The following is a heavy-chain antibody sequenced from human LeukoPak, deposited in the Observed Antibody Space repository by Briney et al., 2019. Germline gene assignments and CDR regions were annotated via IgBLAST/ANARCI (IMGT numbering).Heavy chain of an antibody. J-gene: IGHJ4*02. Sequence: PGRSLRLSCAASRFTFSSYGMHWVRQAPGKGLEWGAVIWYDGSNKYYADSVKGRFTISRDNSKNTLYLQMNSLRAEDTAVYYCARGRRGDFWSGYSYYFDYWGQGTLVTVSS. CDR2: IWYDGSNK. V-gene: IGHV3-33*01. D-gene: IGHD3-3*01. CDR1: RFTFSSYG. CDR3: ARGRRGDFWSGYSYYFDY.